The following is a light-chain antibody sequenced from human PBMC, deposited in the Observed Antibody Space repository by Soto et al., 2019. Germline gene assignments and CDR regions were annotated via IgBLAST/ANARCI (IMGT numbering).Light chain of an antibody. CDR1: QSITYW. J-gene: IGKJ2*01. V-gene: IGKV1-5*01. Sequence: DIQMTQSPSSLSASVGDRVTITCRASQSITYWLAWYQQKPGRAPKLLIYEVFNLQSGVPSRFSGSGSGTEFTLTISSLQPDDCATYYCQQYHSFSFTFGQGNKLEIK. CDR3: QQYHSFSFT. CDR2: EVF.